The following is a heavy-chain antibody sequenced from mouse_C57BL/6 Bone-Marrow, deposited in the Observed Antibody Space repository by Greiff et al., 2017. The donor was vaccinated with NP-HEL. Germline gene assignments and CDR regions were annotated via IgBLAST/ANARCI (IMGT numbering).Heavy chain of an antibody. J-gene: IGHJ1*03. CDR2: IYPGSGST. V-gene: IGHV1-55*01. CDR3: ARGGKLLLRWYFDV. D-gene: IGHD1-1*01. Sequence: QVQLQQPGAELVKPGASVKMSCKASGYTFTSYWITWVKQRPGQGLEWIGDIYPGSGSTNYNEKFKSKATLTVDTSSSTAYMQLSSLTSEDSAVYYCARGGKLLLRWYFDVWGTGTTVTVSS. CDR1: GYTFTSYW.